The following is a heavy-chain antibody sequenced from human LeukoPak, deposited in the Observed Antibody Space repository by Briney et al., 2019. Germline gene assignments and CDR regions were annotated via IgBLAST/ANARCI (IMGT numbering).Heavy chain of an antibody. J-gene: IGHJ4*02. CDR2: ISGSGGST. CDR1: GFTFSSYG. Sequence: GGTLRLSCAASGFTFSSYGMSWVRQAPGKGLEWVSAISGSGGSTYYADSVKGRFTISRDNSKNTLYLQMNSLRAEDTAVYYCAKYYYDSSGYLDYWGQGTLVTVSS. V-gene: IGHV3-23*01. CDR3: AKYYYDSSGYLDY. D-gene: IGHD3-22*01.